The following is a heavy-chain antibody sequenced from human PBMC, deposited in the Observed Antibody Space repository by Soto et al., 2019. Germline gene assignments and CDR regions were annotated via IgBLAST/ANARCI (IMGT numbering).Heavy chain of an antibody. CDR1: GFTFSSYG. CDR2: ISYDGSNK. D-gene: IGHD2-2*01. J-gene: IGHJ4*02. V-gene: IGHV3-30*18. Sequence: PEGSLRLSCAASGFTFSSYGMHWVRQAPGKGLEWVAVISYDGSNKYYADSVKGRFTISRDNSKNTLYLRMNSLRAEDTAVYYCAKDPSYRTLVVVPAGNSDYWGQGTLVTVSS. CDR3: AKDPSYRTLVVVPAGNSDY.